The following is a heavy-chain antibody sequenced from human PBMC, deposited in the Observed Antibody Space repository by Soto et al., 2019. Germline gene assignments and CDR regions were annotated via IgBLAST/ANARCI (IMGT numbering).Heavy chain of an antibody. D-gene: IGHD3-22*01. V-gene: IGHV3-48*03. CDR3: ARDQYYDSSGYPGAFDY. CDR1: GFTFSSYE. Sequence: VGSLRLSCAASGFTFSSYEMNWVRQAPGKGLEWVSYISSSGSTIYYADSVKGRFTISRDNAKNSLYLQMNSLRAEDTAVYYCARDQYYDSSGYPGAFDYWGQGTLVTVSS. CDR2: ISSSGSTI. J-gene: IGHJ4*02.